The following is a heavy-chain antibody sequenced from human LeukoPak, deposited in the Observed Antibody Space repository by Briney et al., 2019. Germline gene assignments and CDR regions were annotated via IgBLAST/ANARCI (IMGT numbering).Heavy chain of an antibody. V-gene: IGHV3-74*01. J-gene: IGHJ4*02. CDR1: GSYW. CDR3: VSFYETY. CDR2: INSDGSWT. D-gene: IGHD2/OR15-2a*01. Sequence: GGSLRLSCAASGSYWMHWVRQAPGKGLVWVSHINSDGSWTSYADSVKGRFTISKDNAKNTVYLQMNNLRAEGTAVYYCVSFYETYWGRGTLVTVSS.